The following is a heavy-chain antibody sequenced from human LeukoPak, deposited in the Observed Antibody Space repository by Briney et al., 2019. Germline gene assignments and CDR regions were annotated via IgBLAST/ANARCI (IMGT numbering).Heavy chain of an antibody. D-gene: IGHD3-10*01. CDR3: AKRGVVIRVILVGFHKEAYYFDS. V-gene: IGHV3-23*01. CDR2: ISDSGGRT. Sequence: GGSLRLSCAVSGITLSNYGMSWVRQAPGKGLEWVAAISDSGGRTNYADSVKGRFTISRDNSKNTLYLQMHSLRAEDTAVYFCAKRGVVIRVILVGFHKEAYYFDSWGQGALVTVSS. CDR1: GITLSNYG. J-gene: IGHJ4*02.